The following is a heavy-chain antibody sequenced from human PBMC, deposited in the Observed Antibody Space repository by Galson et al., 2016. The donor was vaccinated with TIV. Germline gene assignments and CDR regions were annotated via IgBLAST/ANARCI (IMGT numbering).Heavy chain of an antibody. V-gene: IGHV3-74*01. D-gene: IGHD1-14*01. Sequence: SLRLSCAASGFTFSRYYMHWVRQAPGKGLVWVSRISSDGSSTLYADSVKGRFTISRDNAKSTLYLQMSSLRAEDTALYYCTRDEPSYNYVLGVWGQGTTVTVSS. CDR1: GFTFSRYY. CDR2: ISSDGSST. CDR3: TRDEPSYNYVLGV. J-gene: IGHJ6*02.